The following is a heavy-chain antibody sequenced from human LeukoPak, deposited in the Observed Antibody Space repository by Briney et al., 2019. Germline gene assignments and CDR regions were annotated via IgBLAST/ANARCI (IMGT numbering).Heavy chain of an antibody. Sequence: RGSLRLSCAASGFTFSTYAMHWVRQAPGKGLEWVAVISYDGSNKYYADSVKGRFTISRDNSKNTLYLQMNSLRAEDTAVYYCARDLIVVVIKGEGADYWGQGTLVTVSS. V-gene: IGHV3-30*04. CDR1: GFTFSTYA. CDR3: ARDLIVVVIKGEGADY. CDR2: ISYDGSNK. D-gene: IGHD3-22*01. J-gene: IGHJ4*02.